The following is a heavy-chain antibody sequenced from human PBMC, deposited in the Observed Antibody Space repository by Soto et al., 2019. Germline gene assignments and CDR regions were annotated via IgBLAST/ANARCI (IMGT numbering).Heavy chain of an antibody. Sequence: QVHLVESGGGVVQPGRSLRLSCAASGFTFSKYSMHWVRQAPGKGLEWVAVISHDGTNQRYADSVKGRFTTSRDNFKNTLALQMNSLRAEDTALYYCERGGVDQLPHGEFDHWGQGTLVTVSS. D-gene: IGHD2-2*01. CDR3: ERGGVDQLPHGEFDH. CDR1: GFTFSKYS. CDR2: ISHDGTNQ. V-gene: IGHV3-30-3*01. J-gene: IGHJ4*02.